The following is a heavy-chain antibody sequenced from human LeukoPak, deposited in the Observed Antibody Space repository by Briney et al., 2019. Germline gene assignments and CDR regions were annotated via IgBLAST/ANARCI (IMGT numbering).Heavy chain of an antibody. CDR2: IYSGGST. D-gene: IGHD3-22*01. V-gene: IGHV3-66*01. CDR1: GFTVSSNY. J-gene: IGHJ4*02. CDR3: VRDDDRPDNGLDY. Sequence: GGSLRLSCAASGFTVSSNYMSWVRQAPGKGLEWVSVIYSGGSTYYADSVKGRFTISRDNSKNTLHLQMNSLRAEDTAVYYCVRDDDRPDNGLDYWGQGTLVTVSS.